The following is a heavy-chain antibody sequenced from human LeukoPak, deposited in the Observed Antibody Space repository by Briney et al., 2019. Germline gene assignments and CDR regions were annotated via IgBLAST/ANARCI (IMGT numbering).Heavy chain of an antibody. Sequence: SETLSLTCTVSGGSISSGDYYWSWIRQPPGKGLEGIGYIYYSGSTYYNPSLKSRVTISVDTSKNQFSLKLSSVTAADTAVYYCARASSMVRGVIPFDYWGQGTLVTVSS. V-gene: IGHV4-30-4*01. CDR1: GGSISSGDYY. CDR3: ARASSMVRGVIPFDY. CDR2: IYYSGST. D-gene: IGHD3-10*01. J-gene: IGHJ4*02.